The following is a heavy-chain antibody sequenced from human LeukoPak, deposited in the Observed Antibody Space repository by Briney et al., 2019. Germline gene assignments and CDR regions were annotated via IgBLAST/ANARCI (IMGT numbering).Heavy chain of an antibody. CDR1: GYTFTKYG. V-gene: IGHV1-18*01. CDR2: ISTYNGNT. Sequence: ASVKVSCKASGYTFTKYGITWVRQAPGQELEWMGWISTYNGNTNYAQKLQGRVTMTTDTSTSTAYMELRSLISDDAAVYYCARGDDYGDYWGLYWGQGTLVTVSS. CDR3: ARGDDYGDYWGLY. J-gene: IGHJ4*02. D-gene: IGHD4-17*01.